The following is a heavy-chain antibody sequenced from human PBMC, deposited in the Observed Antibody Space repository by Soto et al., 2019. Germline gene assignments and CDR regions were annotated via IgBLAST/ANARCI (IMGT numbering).Heavy chain of an antibody. CDR3: ARGGDSSGYYYYGMDV. Sequence: QVQLVESGGGVVQPGRSLRLSCAASGFTFSSYGMHWVRQAPGKGLEWEAVIWYDGSNKYYADSVKGRFTISRDNSKNTLYLQINSLRAEDTAVYYCARGGDSSGYYYYGMDVWGQGTTVTVSS. J-gene: IGHJ6*02. CDR2: IWYDGSNK. D-gene: IGHD3-22*01. V-gene: IGHV3-33*01. CDR1: GFTFSSYG.